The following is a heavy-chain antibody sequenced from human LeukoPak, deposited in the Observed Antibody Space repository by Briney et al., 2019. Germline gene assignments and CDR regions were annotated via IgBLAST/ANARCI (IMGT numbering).Heavy chain of an antibody. CDR2: ISSSGSTI. D-gene: IGHD1-26*01. CDR3: ARDLVGARRGTIFDY. Sequence: GGSLRLSCAASGFTFSDYYMSWLRQAPGKGLEWVSYISSSGSTIYYADSVKGRFTISRDNAKNSLYLQMNSLRAEDTAVYYCARDLVGARRGTIFDYWGQGTLVTVSS. V-gene: IGHV3-11*01. J-gene: IGHJ4*02. CDR1: GFTFSDYY.